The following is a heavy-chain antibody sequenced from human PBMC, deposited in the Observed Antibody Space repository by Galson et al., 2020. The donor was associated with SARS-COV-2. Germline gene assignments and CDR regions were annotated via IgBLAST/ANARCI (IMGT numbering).Heavy chain of an antibody. Sequence: GESLKISCAASGFTFSSYWMSWVRQAPGKGLEWVANIKQDGSEKYYVDSVKGRFTISRDNAKNSLYLQMNSLRAEDTAVYYCARDSVAVAGTDYYYGMDVWGQGTTVTVSS. D-gene: IGHD6-19*01. CDR3: ARDSVAVAGTDYYYGMDV. CDR2: IKQDGSEK. V-gene: IGHV3-7*03. J-gene: IGHJ6*02. CDR1: GFTFSSYW.